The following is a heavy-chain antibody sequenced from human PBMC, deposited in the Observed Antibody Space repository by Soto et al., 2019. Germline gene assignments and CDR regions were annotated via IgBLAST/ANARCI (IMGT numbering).Heavy chain of an antibody. Sequence: QITLKESGPTLVKPTQTLTLTCTFSGVSLSTSGVGVGCIRQPPGKALEGLALIYWDDDKRYSPSLKSRLTIAKDTSKNQVVLTVTNMDPVDTATYYCAHSPNYGDHVVSWGQGTLVTVSS. V-gene: IGHV2-5*02. J-gene: IGHJ5*01. D-gene: IGHD4-17*01. CDR1: GVSLSTSGVG. CDR2: IYWDDDK. CDR3: AHSPNYGDHVVS.